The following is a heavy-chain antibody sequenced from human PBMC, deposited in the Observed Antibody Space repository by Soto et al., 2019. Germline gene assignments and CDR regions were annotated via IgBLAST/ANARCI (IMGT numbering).Heavy chain of an antibody. V-gene: IGHV1-69*13. D-gene: IGHD1-20*01. CDR3: ARKGYNWNDYYYYGMDV. Sequence: PVKVCWKACRGAFNSRAISWLRHDPGQGLEWMGGIIPIFGTANYAQKFQGRVTITADESTSTAYMELSSLRSEDTAVYYCARKGYNWNDYYYYGMDVWGQGTTVTVSS. CDR2: IIPIFGTA. CDR1: RGAFNSRA. J-gene: IGHJ6*02.